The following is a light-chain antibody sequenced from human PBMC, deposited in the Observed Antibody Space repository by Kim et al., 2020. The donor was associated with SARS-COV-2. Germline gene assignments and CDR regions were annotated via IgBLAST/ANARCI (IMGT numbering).Light chain of an antibody. V-gene: IGKV1-5*03. CDR1: QNINSW. J-gene: IGKJ1*01. Sequence: ASLGDTVTITCRANQNINSWLAWYQQKPGKAPKLLIYKASSLESGVPSRFSGSGSGTQFTLTISSLQPDDFATYYCQQYKTYSVAFGQGTKVDIK. CDR3: QQYKTYSVA. CDR2: KAS.